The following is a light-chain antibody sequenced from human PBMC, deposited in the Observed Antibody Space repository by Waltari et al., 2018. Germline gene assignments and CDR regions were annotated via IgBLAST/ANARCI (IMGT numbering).Light chain of an antibody. CDR1: QSVFYSPTNKNY. CDR2: WAS. J-gene: IGKJ1*01. CDR3: QQCRNPPWT. Sequence: DIVMTQSPDSLAVSLGERATINCKSSQSVFYSPTNKNYLAWYQHKPGQPPKLLIYWASTRESGVPDRFSGSGSGTDFTLTISSLQAEDVAVYYCQQCRNPPWTFGQGTKVEIK. V-gene: IGKV4-1*01.